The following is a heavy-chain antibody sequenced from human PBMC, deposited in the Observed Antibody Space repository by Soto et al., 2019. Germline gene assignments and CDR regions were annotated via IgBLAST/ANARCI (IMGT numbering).Heavy chain of an antibody. Sequence: GASVKVSWKGSGYPFTYRWPDWGRPAPGQALEWMGWITPFNGNTNYAQKFQDRVPITRDRSMSTAYMELSSLRSEDTAMYYCARSHCSGGSCSNAFDIWGQGTMVTVSS. CDR2: ITPFNGNT. CDR3: ARSHCSGGSCSNAFDI. J-gene: IGHJ3*02. D-gene: IGHD2-15*01. V-gene: IGHV1-45*02. CDR1: GYPFTYRW.